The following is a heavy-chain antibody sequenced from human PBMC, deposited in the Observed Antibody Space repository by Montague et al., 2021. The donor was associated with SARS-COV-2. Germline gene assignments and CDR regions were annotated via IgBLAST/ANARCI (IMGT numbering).Heavy chain of an antibody. D-gene: IGHD6-13*01. Sequence: SETLSLTCAVYGGSFSGYYWSWIRQPPGKGLEWIGEINHSGSTNYNPSLTSRVTISVDTSKNQFSLKLSSVTAADTAVYYCARDSIAAAGTDYWGQGTLVTGSS. J-gene: IGHJ4*02. CDR2: INHSGST. V-gene: IGHV4-34*01. CDR3: ARDSIAAAGTDY. CDR1: GGSFSGYY.